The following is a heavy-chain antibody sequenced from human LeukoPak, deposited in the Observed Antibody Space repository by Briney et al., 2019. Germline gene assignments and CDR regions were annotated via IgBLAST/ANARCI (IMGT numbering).Heavy chain of an antibody. CDR1: GYTFTSYG. Sequence: ASVKVSCKASGYTFTSYGINWVRQAPGQGLEWMGWIRVYNGNTNYAQKLQGRVTMTTDTSTSTAYMELRSLRSDDTAVYYCARDRGSGWFVYWGQGTLVTVSS. V-gene: IGHV1-18*01. CDR3: ARDRGSGWFVY. D-gene: IGHD6-19*01. J-gene: IGHJ4*02. CDR2: IRVYNGNT.